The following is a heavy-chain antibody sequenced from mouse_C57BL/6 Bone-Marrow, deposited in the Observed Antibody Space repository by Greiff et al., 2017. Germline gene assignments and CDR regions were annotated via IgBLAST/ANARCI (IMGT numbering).Heavy chain of an antibody. CDR3: ARQGRTGFAY. Sequence: EVMLVESGGDLVKPGGSLKLSCAASGFTFSSYGMSWVRQTPDKRLEWVATISSGGSYTYYPDSVKGRFTISRDNAKTTLYLQMSSLKSEDTAMYYCARQGRTGFAYWGQGTLVTVSA. J-gene: IGHJ3*01. V-gene: IGHV5-6*01. CDR1: GFTFSSYG. CDR2: ISSGGSYT.